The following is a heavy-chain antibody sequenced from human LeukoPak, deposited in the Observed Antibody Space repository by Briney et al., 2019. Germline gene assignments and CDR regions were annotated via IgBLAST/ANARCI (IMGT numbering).Heavy chain of an antibody. V-gene: IGHV3-9*01. CDR2: ISWNSGSI. J-gene: IGHJ6*02. Sequence: GGSLRLSCAASGFTFDDYAMHWVRQAPGKGLEWVSGISWNSGSIGYADSVKGRFTISRDNAKNSLYLQMNSLRAEDTDLYYCAKDKPRYCSSTSCYYGMDVWGQGTTVTVSS. CDR3: AKDKPRYCSSTSCYYGMDV. D-gene: IGHD2-2*01. CDR1: GFTFDDYA.